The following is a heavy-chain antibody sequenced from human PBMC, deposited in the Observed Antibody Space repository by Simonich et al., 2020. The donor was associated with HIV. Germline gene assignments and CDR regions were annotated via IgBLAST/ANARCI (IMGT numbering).Heavy chain of an antibody. D-gene: IGHD4-17*01. J-gene: IGHJ6*03. CDR2: IYYSGST. CDR1: GGSISSSSYY. Sequence: QLQLQESGPGLVKPSETLSLTCTVSGGSISSSSYYWGWIRQPPGKGLEWIGSIYYSGSTYYNPALKSRVNISVDTSKNQFSLKLSSVTAADTAVYYCARRSTTVTSWGYYYYYMDVWGKGTTVTVSS. V-gene: IGHV4-39*01. CDR3: ARRSTTVTSWGYYYYYMDV.